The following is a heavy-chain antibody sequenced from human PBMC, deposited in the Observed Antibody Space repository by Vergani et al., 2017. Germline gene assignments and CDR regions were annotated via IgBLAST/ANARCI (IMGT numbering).Heavy chain of an antibody. V-gene: IGHV4-39*07. J-gene: IGHJ4*02. CDR1: GGSISSSSYY. D-gene: IGHD2-15*01. CDR3: ACEVGYCCDGSCNQPFDW. CDR2: IYYSGST. Sequence: QLQLQESGPGLVKPSETLSLTCTVSGGSISSSSYYWGWIRQPPGKGLEWIGYIYYSGSTYYNPSLKSRVTISVDTSKNQFSLKQSSVTAADTAVNYCACEVGYCCDGSCNQPFDWGGQGRIVTVYS.